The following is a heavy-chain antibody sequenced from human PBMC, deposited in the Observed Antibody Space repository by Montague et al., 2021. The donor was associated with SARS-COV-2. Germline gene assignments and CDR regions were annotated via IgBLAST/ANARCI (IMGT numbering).Heavy chain of an antibody. CDR2: IYYAGNT. V-gene: IGHV4-4*02. CDR3: ARGGTYHYGMDV. D-gene: IGHD3-16*01. J-gene: IGHJ6*02. Sequence: SETLSLTCAVSDGSISSPNWWNWVRQPPGKGLEWIGEIYYAGNTNYNPSLKSRVTIFIDKSKNHFSLQLSSVTAADTAVYYYARGGTYHYGMDVWGQGTTVAVSS. CDR1: DGSISSPNW.